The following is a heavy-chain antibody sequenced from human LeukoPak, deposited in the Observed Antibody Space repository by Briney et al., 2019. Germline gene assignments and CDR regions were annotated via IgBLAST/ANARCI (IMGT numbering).Heavy chain of an antibody. CDR3: ARTDYGDYNKIDY. D-gene: IGHD4-17*01. CDR1: GGSISSSNW. Sequence: SETLSLTCAVSGGSISSSNWWSWVRQPPGKGLEWIGEIYHSGSTNYNPSLKSRVTISVDKSKNQFSLKLSSVTAADTAVYYCARTDYGDYNKIDYWGQGTLVTVSS. CDR2: IYHSGST. J-gene: IGHJ4*02. V-gene: IGHV4-4*02.